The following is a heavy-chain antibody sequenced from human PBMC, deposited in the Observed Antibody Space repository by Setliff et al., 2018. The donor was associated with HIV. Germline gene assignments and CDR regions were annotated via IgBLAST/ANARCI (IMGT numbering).Heavy chain of an antibody. CDR3: ARHTSHHDY. CDR2: IYYSGSV. V-gene: IGHV4-39*01. D-gene: IGHD3-3*01. CDR1: GGSISSSGYY. J-gene: IGHJ4*02. Sequence: PSETLSLTCTVSGGSISSSGYYWGWIRQPPGKGLEWIGSIYYSGSVYYNPSLQSRVTISVDTTSNQFSRKLSSVTAADTAVYYCARHTSHHDYWGQGTLVTVSS.